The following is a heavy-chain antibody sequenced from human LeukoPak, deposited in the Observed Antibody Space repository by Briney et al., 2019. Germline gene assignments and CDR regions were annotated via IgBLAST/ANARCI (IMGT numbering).Heavy chain of an antibody. CDR1: GFTFSSYG. D-gene: IGHD2-2*01. CDR3: AKSIRFCSSSSCFAGYYNYGLHV. Sequence: GGSLRLSCAASGFTFSSYGMHWVRQAPGKGLEWVAVISHDGSSKYFADSVKGRFTISRDNPKNMLDLQMHSLRAEDTAVYYCAKSIRFCSSSSCFAGYYNYGLHVRGQGTTVIVSS. J-gene: IGHJ6*02. V-gene: IGHV3-30*18. CDR2: ISHDGSSK.